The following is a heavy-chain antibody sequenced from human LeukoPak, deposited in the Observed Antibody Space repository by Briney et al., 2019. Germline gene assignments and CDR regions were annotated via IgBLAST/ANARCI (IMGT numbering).Heavy chain of an antibody. D-gene: IGHD3/OR15-3a*01. V-gene: IGHV3-7*01. Sequence: GGSLRLSCTASGFTFSTYWMSWVRQAPGKGLEWVANIKVDGSEKYYVDSVKGRFTISRDNSQKTVYLEMNSLRLEDTAVYYCKGEQVADWDHWGQGTLVTVSS. CDR1: GFTFSTYW. CDR3: KGEQVADWDH. J-gene: IGHJ4*02. CDR2: IKVDGSEK.